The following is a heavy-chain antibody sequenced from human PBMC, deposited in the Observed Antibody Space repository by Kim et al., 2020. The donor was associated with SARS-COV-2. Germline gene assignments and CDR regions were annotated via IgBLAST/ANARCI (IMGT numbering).Heavy chain of an antibody. V-gene: IGHV3-33*06. CDR3: AKGPDSSGYYGGYFDY. Sequence: SVKGRFTISRDNSKNTLYLQMNSLRAEDTAVYYCAKGPDSSGYYGGYFDYWGQGTLVTVSS. J-gene: IGHJ4*02. D-gene: IGHD3-22*01.